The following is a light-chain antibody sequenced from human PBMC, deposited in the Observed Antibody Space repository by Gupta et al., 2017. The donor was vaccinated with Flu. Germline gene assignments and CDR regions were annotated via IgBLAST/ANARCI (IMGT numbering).Light chain of an antibody. Sequence: DIQMTQPPSSLSASVGDRFTITCRASHSISSYLDWYQQKPGQAPKLLIYAASSLESGVPSRFSGSGSGTDFTLKISSLQPEDFATYYCQQSYRTPYSFGQGTKLEIK. CDR3: QQSYRTPYS. CDR2: AAS. CDR1: HSISSY. J-gene: IGKJ2*03. V-gene: IGKV1-39*01.